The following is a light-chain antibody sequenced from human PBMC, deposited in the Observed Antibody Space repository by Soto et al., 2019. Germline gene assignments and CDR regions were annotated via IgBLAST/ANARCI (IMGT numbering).Light chain of an antibody. CDR1: QSVSNNS. Sequence: EIVLTQSPGTLSLSPGERATLSFWASQSVSNNSLAWYPQKPGQAPRLLIYGASNRATGIPDRFSGSGSGTDFTLTISRLEPEDFAVYYCQQYGSSGTFGQGTKVDI. CDR3: QQYGSSGT. V-gene: IGKV3-20*01. CDR2: GAS. J-gene: IGKJ1*01.